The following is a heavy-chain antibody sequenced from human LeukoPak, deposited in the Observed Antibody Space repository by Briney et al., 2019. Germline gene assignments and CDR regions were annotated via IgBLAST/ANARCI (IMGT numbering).Heavy chain of an antibody. CDR3: AVYGSGSYYPQYYYGMDV. V-gene: IGHV3-21*04. CDR2: ISSSSSYI. D-gene: IGHD3-10*01. CDR1: GFTFSSYS. Sequence: GGSLRLSCAASGFTFSSYSMNWVRQAPGKGLEWVSSISSSSSYIYYADSVKGRFTISRDNAKNSLYLQMNSLRAEDTAVYYCAVYGSGSYYPQYYYGMDVWGQGTTVTVSS. J-gene: IGHJ6*02.